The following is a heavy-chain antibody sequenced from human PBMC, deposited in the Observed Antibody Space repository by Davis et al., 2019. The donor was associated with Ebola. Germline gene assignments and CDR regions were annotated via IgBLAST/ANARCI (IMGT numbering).Heavy chain of an antibody. CDR1: GGSFSGYY. V-gene: IGHV4-34*01. CDR3: VRRNSGWYFDL. D-gene: IGHD6-19*01. J-gene: IGHJ2*01. Sequence: MPSETLSLTCAVYGGSFSGYYWSWIRQPPGKGLEWIGEINHSGSTNYNPSLKSRVTISVDTSKNQFSLKLSSVTAADTAVYYCVRRNSGWYFDLWGRGTLVTVSS. CDR2: INHSGST.